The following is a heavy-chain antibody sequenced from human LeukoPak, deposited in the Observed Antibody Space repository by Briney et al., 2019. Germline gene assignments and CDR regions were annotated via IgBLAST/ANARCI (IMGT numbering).Heavy chain of an antibody. D-gene: IGHD3-10*01. Sequence: GGSLRLSCAASGFTFSSYSMNWVRQAPGKGLEWVSSISSSSSYIYYADSVKGRFTISRDNAKNSLYLQMNSLRAEDTAVYYCAREYGSGSYPKTFDYWGQGTLVIVSS. CDR2: ISSSSSYI. V-gene: IGHV3-21*01. CDR1: GFTFSSYS. CDR3: AREYGSGSYPKTFDY. J-gene: IGHJ4*02.